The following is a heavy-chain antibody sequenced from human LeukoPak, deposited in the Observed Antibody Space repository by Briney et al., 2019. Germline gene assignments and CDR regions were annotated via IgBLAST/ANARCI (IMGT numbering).Heavy chain of an antibody. J-gene: IGHJ6*03. D-gene: IGHD3-10*01. CDR2: IYYTGST. CDR1: GGSISTSRYY. CDR3: ARRGGIIRGVASYYYMDV. V-gene: IGHV4-39*01. Sequence: SETLSLTCTVSGGSISTSRYYWGWIRQPPGKGLEWIGSIYYTGSTYYNPSLKSRVAISVDTSKHQFSLRLSSVTAADTAAYYCARRGGIIRGVASYYYMDVWGKGTTVTISS.